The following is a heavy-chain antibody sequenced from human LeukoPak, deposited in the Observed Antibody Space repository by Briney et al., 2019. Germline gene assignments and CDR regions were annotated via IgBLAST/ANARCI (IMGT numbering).Heavy chain of an antibody. J-gene: IGHJ4*02. CDR2: IYYSGST. D-gene: IGHD4-11*01. V-gene: IGHV4-61*05. CDR1: GGSISSSSYY. Sequence: LGAPCVTCTVSGGSISSSSYYWGWIRQPPGRGLEWIGYIYYSGSTNYKPSLKSRVTISVDTSKNQFSLKLSSVTAADTAVYYCAREVTTVTSFDYWGQRTRVAVSS. CDR3: AREVTTVTSFDY.